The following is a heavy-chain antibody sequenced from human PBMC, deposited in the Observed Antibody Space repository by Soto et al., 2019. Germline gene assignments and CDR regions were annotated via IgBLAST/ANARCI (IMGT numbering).Heavy chain of an antibody. CDR2: IYYSGST. V-gene: IGHV4-59*01. J-gene: IGHJ4*02. CDR3: ARDYYDSSGYVRYFDY. Sequence: SETLSLTCTVSGGSISSYYWSWIRQPPGKGLEWIGYIYYSGSTNYNPSLKSRVTISVDTSKNQFSLKLSSVTAADTAVYYCARDYYDSSGYVRYFDYWGQGTLVTVSS. D-gene: IGHD3-22*01. CDR1: GGSISSYY.